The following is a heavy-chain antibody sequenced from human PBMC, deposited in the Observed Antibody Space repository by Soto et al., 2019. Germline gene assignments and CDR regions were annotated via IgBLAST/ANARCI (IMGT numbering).Heavy chain of an antibody. D-gene: IGHD2-15*01. V-gene: IGHV3-33*01. CDR1: GFIFNEYG. CDR3: ARWGCSGSNCNLTPRSFDL. J-gene: IGHJ4*02. CDR2: IWYDGSNK. Sequence: QVQLVESGGGVVQPGRSLRLSCAASGFIFNEYGMHWVRQAPGKGLEWVAVIWYDGSNKYYADSVRGRFTFSRDNSRNTMSLQMNSLRVEDTAMYYCARWGCSGSNCNLTPRSFDLWGQGTLVTVSS.